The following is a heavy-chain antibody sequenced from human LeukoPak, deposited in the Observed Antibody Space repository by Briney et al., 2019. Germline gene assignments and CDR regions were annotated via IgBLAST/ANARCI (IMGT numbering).Heavy chain of an antibody. CDR3: ARSKYSSGWAPWFDP. J-gene: IGHJ5*02. Sequence: GGSLRLSCAASGFTFSSYAMHWVRQAPGKGLEWVAVISYDGSNKYYADSVKGRFTISRDNAKNSLYLQMNSLRAGDTAVYYCARSKYSSGWAPWFDPWGQGTLVTVSS. V-gene: IGHV3-30*04. CDR2: ISYDGSNK. D-gene: IGHD6-19*01. CDR1: GFTFSSYA.